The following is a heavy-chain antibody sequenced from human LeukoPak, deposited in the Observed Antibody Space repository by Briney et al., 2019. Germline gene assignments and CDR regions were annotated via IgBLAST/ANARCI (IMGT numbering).Heavy chain of an antibody. CDR1: GFTFDDYG. V-gene: IGHV3-9*01. Sequence: GGSLRLSCAASGFTFDDYGMHWVRQAPGKGLEWVSGISWNSGSIGYADSVKGRFTISRDNAKNSLYLQMNSLRAEDTAVYYCARVPLSSYYDSSGYYYYYYGMDVWGQGTTDTVSS. D-gene: IGHD3-22*01. J-gene: IGHJ6*02. CDR3: ARVPLSSYYDSSGYYYYYYGMDV. CDR2: ISWNSGSI.